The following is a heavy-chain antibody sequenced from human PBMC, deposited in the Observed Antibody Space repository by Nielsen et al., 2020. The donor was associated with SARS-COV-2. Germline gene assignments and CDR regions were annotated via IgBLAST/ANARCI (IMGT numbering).Heavy chain of an antibody. CDR3: ARGEYSSGWLDYYFDY. Sequence: GGSLRLSCAASGFSFGIYSMSWVRQAPGKGLEWVANIMQDGSEKYYVDSVKGRFSISRDNAKNSLYLQMNGLRAEDTAVYYCARGEYSSGWLDYYFDYWGQGTLVTVSS. CDR2: IMQDGSEK. D-gene: IGHD6-19*01. V-gene: IGHV3-7*01. CDR1: GFSFGIYS. J-gene: IGHJ4*02.